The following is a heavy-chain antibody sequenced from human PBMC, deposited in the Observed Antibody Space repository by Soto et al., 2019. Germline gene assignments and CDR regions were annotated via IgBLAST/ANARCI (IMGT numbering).Heavy chain of an antibody. CDR2: INHSGST. J-gene: IGHJ6*02. V-gene: IGHV4-34*01. Sequence: QSQTLSLTCAVYGGSFSGYYWSWIRQPPGKGLEWIGEINHSGSTNYNPSLKSRVTISVDTSKNQFSLKLSSVTAADTAVYYCARLVTAIRYYYYGMDVWGQGTTVTVSS. CDR3: ARLVTAIRYYYYGMDV. D-gene: IGHD2-21*02. CDR1: GGSFSGYY.